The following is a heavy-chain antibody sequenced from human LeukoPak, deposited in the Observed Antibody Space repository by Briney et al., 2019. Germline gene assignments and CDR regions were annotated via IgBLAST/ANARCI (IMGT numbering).Heavy chain of an antibody. Sequence: GGSLRLSCAVSGFTFDDYAMHWVRQVPGKGLEWVAGISWNSDTRGYVDSVKGRFTISRDNAKNSLDLQMNSLRADDTAIYYCARSKIDYWGQGTLVTVSS. V-gene: IGHV3-9*01. CDR1: GFTFDDYA. D-gene: IGHD4-11*01. CDR3: ARSKIDY. CDR2: ISWNSDTR. J-gene: IGHJ4*02.